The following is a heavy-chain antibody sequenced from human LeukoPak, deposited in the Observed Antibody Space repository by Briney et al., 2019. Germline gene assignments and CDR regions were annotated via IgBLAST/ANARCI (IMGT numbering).Heavy chain of an antibody. CDR2: INPSGGST. CDR1: GYTFTSYY. J-gene: IGHJ4*02. CDR3: ARADYYGSGSYEN. D-gene: IGHD3-10*01. Sequence: ASVKVSCKASGYTFTSYYMRWVRQAPGQGLEWMGIINPSGGSTTYAQKVQGRVTMTRDTSTSTVYMELSSLRSEDTTVYYCARADYYGSGSYENWGQGTLVTVSS. V-gene: IGHV1-46*01.